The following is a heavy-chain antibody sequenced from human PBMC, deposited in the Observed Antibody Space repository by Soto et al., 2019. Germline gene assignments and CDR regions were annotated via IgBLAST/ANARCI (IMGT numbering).Heavy chain of an antibody. CDR2: INSDGSST. CDR1: GFTFSSYW. J-gene: IGHJ4*02. Sequence: EVQLVESGGGLVQPGGSLRLSCAASGFTFSSYWMHWVRQAPGKGLVWVSRINSDGSSTSYADSVKGRFTISRDNAKNTQYLQINSLRAEDKAVYYCARVGGNGGNSVLNDWGQGTLVTVSS. CDR3: ARVGGNGGNSVLND. D-gene: IGHD2-21*02. V-gene: IGHV3-74*01.